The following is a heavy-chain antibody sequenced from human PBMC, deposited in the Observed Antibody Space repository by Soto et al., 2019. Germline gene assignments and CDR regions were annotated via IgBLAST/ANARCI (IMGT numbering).Heavy chain of an antibody. J-gene: IGHJ4*02. CDR3: AKATTNGGWFNPFDS. Sequence: EVQLLESGGGLVQPGGSLRLSCAASGFSFVNYAMNWVRQAPGKWLEWVSGLSGSGTSTYYADSVKGRFTISRDNSRDTLFLQMNSLPADDTAVYYCAKATTNGGWFNPFDSWGQGALVTVSS. CDR1: GFSFVNYA. CDR2: LSGSGTST. D-gene: IGHD6-19*01. V-gene: IGHV3-23*01.